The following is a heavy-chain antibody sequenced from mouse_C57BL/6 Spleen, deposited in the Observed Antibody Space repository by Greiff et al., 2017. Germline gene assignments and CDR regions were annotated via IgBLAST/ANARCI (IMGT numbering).Heavy chain of an antibody. V-gene: IGHV1-82*01. CDR1: GYAFSSSW. CDR2: IYPGDGDT. CDR3: AREESNHGGAMDY. J-gene: IGHJ4*01. D-gene: IGHD2-5*01. Sequence: VQLQQSGPELVKPGASVKISCKASGYAFSSSWMNWVKQRPGKGLEWIGRIYPGDGDTNYNGTFKGKATLTADKSSSTAYMQISSLTSEDSAVYFCAREESNHGGAMDYWGQGTSVTVSS.